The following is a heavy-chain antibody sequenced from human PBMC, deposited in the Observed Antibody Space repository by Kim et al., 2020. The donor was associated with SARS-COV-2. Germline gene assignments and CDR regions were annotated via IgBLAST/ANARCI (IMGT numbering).Heavy chain of an antibody. CDR2: ISSSSSTI. CDR3: ARDLYSGSYFRWFDP. CDR1: GFTFSSYS. V-gene: IGHV3-48*02. D-gene: IGHD1-26*01. Sequence: GGSLRLSCAASGFTFSSYSMNWVRQAPGKGLEWVSYISSSSSTIYYADSVKGRFTISRDNAKNSLYLQMNSLRDEDTAVYYCARDLYSGSYFRWFDPWGQGTLVTVSS. J-gene: IGHJ5*02.